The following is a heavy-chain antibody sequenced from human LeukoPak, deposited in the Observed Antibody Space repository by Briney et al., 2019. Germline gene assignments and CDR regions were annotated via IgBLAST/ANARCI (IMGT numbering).Heavy chain of an antibody. V-gene: IGHV4-61*02. Sequence: SETLSLTCTVSGGSISSSPYYWSWIRQPAGKGLEWIGRLYTSGSTNYNPSLRSRVTMSVDTSKNHVSLKLTSVTAADTAVYYCAGSYFGYSTDWGQGTLVTVSS. D-gene: IGHD6-13*01. J-gene: IGHJ4*02. CDR2: LYTSGST. CDR3: AGSYFGYSTD. CDR1: GGSISSSPYY.